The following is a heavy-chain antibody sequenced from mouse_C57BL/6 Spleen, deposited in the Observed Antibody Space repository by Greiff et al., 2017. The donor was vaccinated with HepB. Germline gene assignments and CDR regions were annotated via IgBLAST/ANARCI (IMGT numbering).Heavy chain of an antibody. CDR2: INPSNGGT. V-gene: IGHV1-53*01. D-gene: IGHD1-1*01. CDR1: GYTFTSYW. J-gene: IGHJ3*01. CDR3: ARGYYGSSYEDWFAY. Sequence: QVQLQQSGTELVKPGASVKLSCKASGYTFTSYWMHWVKQRPGQGLEWIGNINPSNGGTNYNEKFKSKATLTVDKSSSTAYMQLSSLTSEDSAVYYCARGYYGSSYEDWFAYWGQGTLVTVSA.